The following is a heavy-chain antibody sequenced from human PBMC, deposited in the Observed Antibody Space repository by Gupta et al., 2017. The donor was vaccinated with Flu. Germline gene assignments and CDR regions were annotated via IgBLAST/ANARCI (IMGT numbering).Heavy chain of an antibody. D-gene: IGHD3-16*01. CDR3: ARGRWAN. V-gene: IGHV3-48*03. CDR2: MSSSAVT. J-gene: IGHJ4*02. CDR1: GFTLSSYD. Sequence: EVQLVEYGGGLVQPGGSLRLSCAASGFTLSSYDMSWVRQAPGRGLEWVSCMSSSAVTYYGDPVRGRFTIARDNAKNSLYLQMSGLRDEDTAVYYCARGRWANWGQGTLVTVSS.